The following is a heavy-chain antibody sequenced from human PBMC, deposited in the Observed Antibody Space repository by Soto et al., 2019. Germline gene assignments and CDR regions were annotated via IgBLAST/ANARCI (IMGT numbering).Heavy chain of an antibody. J-gene: IGHJ4*02. D-gene: IGHD2-2*01. V-gene: IGHV3-33*01. CDR2: IWYDGSNK. CDR3: AREGYRLLFRVFDY. Sequence: VAVIWYDGSNKYYADSVKGRFTISRDNSKNTLYLQMNSLRAEDTAVYYCAREGYRLLFRVFDYWGQGTLVTVSS.